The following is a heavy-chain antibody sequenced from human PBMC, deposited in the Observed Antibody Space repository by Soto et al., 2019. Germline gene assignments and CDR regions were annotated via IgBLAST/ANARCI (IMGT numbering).Heavy chain of an antibody. Sequence: QITLKESGPTLVKPTQTLTLTCTSSGFSLSTSEVGVGWIRQPPGKALQWLALIYWDDDKRYSPSLKSRLNITKDTSKTQVVPTMTNMDPVDTATYYCAHAPGIAVTTNWFDPWGQGILVTVSS. J-gene: IGHJ5*02. CDR1: GFSLSTSEVG. CDR2: IYWDDDK. D-gene: IGHD6-19*01. CDR3: AHAPGIAVTTNWFDP. V-gene: IGHV2-5*02.